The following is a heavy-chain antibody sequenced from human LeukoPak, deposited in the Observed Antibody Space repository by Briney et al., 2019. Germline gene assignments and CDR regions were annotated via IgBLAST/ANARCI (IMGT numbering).Heavy chain of an antibody. V-gene: IGHV1-2*02. J-gene: IGHJ5*02. CDR3: ARDPTIFGQGRRSWFDP. CDR2: INPNSGGT. D-gene: IGHD3-3*01. CDR1: GYTFTAYY. Sequence: ASVKVSCKASGYTFTAYYMHWVRQSPGQGLEWMGWINPNSGGTNYAQNFQGRVTMTRDTSISTAYMELTRLTSDDTAVYYCARDPTIFGQGRRSWFDPWGQGALVTVSS.